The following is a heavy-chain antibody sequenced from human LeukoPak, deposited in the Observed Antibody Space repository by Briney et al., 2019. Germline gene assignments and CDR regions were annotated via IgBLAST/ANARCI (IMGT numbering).Heavy chain of an antibody. CDR1: GFSLRTSGVG. D-gene: IGHD2-2*02. J-gene: IGHJ3*01. CDR2: IYWDDVK. Sequence: ESGPTLVKPTETLTLTCTFSGFSLRTSGVGVGWIRQPPGKALEWLALIYWDDVKRYSPSLKSRLTITKDTSKNQVVLTMTNTDPVDTATYYCAHRDLYCSSASCYSVDAFDPWGQGTMVTVSS. V-gene: IGHV2-5*02. CDR3: AHRDLYCSSASCYSVDAFDP.